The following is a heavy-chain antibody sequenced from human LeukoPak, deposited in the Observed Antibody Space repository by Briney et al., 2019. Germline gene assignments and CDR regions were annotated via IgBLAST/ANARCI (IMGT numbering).Heavy chain of an antibody. Sequence: GGSLRLSCAASGFTFRNYWMHWVRQAPGKGLVWVSRINSDLSSTTYADSVKGRFTISRDNAKNTLYLQMNSLRVEDTAVYYCANSAVDTAMVTDDAFDIWGQGTMVTVSS. CDR1: GFTFRNYW. V-gene: IGHV3-74*01. J-gene: IGHJ3*02. CDR2: INSDLSST. D-gene: IGHD5-18*01. CDR3: ANSAVDTAMVTDDAFDI.